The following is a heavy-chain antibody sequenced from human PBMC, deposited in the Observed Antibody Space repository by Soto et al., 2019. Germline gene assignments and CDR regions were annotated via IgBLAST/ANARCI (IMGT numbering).Heavy chain of an antibody. CDR2: ISYDGSNK. V-gene: IGHV3-30*18. CDR1: GFTFSSYG. Sequence: QVRLVESGGGVVQPGRSLRLSCAASGFTFSSYGMHWVRQAPGKGLEWVAVISYDGSNKYYADSVKGRFTISRDNSKNTLYLQMNSLRAEDTAVYYCAKEAFVVVTAPDFDYWGQGTLVTVSS. J-gene: IGHJ4*02. D-gene: IGHD2-21*02. CDR3: AKEAFVVVTAPDFDY.